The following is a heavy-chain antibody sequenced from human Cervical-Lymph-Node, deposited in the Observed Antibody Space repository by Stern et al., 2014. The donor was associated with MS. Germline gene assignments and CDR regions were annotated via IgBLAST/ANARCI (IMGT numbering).Heavy chain of an antibody. CDR3: ARAAYSTSSYNY. V-gene: IGHV1-69*01. Sequence: QVQLVQSGAEVKKPGSSVKVSCKASGGTFNTNVISWVRQAPGQGLEWMGGILPIFGTALYAQKFQGRVTITANDSTRPVYMELRSLRSEDTAVYYCARAAYSTSSYNYWGQGTLVIVSS. D-gene: IGHD6-6*01. CDR1: GGTFNTNV. J-gene: IGHJ4*02. CDR2: ILPIFGTA.